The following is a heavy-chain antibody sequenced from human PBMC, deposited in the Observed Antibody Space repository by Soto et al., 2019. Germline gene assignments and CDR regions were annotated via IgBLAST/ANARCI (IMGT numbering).Heavy chain of an antibody. V-gene: IGHV3-23*01. Sequence: GGSLRLSCAASGFTFRNYGMSWVRQATGKGLEWVSSIDDSGGRTFYADSVKGRFTISRDNSKNTLYLQMNSLRAEDTAVYYCAKEGQYGILAGYYYSWGQGTLVTVSS. CDR3: AKEGQYGILAGYYYS. J-gene: IGHJ4*02. CDR1: GFTFRNYG. D-gene: IGHD3-9*01. CDR2: IDDSGGRT.